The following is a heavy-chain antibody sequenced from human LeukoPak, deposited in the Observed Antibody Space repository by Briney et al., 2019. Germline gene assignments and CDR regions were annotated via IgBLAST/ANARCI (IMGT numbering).Heavy chain of an antibody. J-gene: IGHJ4*02. V-gene: IGHV3-48*01. CDR3: ARNQEIDYYDSSGFYWGVEY. CDR2: ISGGGGTI. CDR1: GFTFSAYS. Sequence: RGSLRLSCAASGFTFSAYSMNWVRQAPGKGLEWVSFISGGGGTIYYADSVKGRFTISRDNAKNSLHLQMDSLRVEDTAVYYCARNQEIDYYDSSGFYWGVEYWGQGTLVTVSS. D-gene: IGHD3-22*01.